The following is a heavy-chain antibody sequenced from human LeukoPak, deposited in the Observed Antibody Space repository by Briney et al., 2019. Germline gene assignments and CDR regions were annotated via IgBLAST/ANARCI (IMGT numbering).Heavy chain of an antibody. CDR1: GFIFSTYA. CDR3: ARDPLYYDSSGYYDY. J-gene: IGHJ4*02. CDR2: ISGSGGST. D-gene: IGHD3-22*01. Sequence: GGSLRLSCATSGFIFSTYALSWVRQAPGKGLEWASSISGSGGSTYHADSVKGRFTISRDSSKSTLYLQMNSLRAEDTAVYYCARDPLYYDSSGYYDYWGQGTLVTVSS. V-gene: IGHV3-23*01.